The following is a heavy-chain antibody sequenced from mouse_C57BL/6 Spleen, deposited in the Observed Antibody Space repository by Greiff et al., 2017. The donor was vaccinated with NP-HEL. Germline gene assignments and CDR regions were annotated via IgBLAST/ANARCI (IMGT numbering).Heavy chain of an antibody. CDR2: IHPNSGST. CDR1: GYTFTSYW. D-gene: IGHD2-4*01. V-gene: IGHV1-64*01. J-gene: IGHJ3*01. Sequence: QVQLQQPGAELVKPGASVKLSCKASGYTFTSYWMHWVKQRPGQGLEWIGMIHPNSGSTNYNEKFKSKATLTVDKSSSTAYMQLSSLTSEDPAVYYCARIYYDPWFAYWGQGTLVTVSA. CDR3: ARIYYDPWFAY.